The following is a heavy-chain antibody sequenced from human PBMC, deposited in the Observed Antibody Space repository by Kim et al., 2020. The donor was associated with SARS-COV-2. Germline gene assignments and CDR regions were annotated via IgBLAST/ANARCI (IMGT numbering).Heavy chain of an antibody. CDR3: ASLISAHFDN. D-gene: IGHD2-21*01. V-gene: IGHV3-23*01. J-gene: IGHJ4*01. Sequence: SSKGRLTISRDNSKNTMYLQMNSLRADDTAIYYCASLISAHFDNWGHGTLVTVSS.